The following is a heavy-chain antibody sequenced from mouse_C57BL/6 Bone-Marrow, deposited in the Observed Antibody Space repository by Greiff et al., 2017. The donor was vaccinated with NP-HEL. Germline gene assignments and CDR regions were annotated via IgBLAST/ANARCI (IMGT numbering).Heavy chain of an antibody. V-gene: IGHV3-6*01. CDR2: ISYDGSN. CDR1: GYSITSGYY. D-gene: IGHD2-3*01. J-gene: IGHJ2*01. CDR3: ARLVYDGYYDYFDY. Sequence: EVKLMESGPGLVKPSQSLSLTCSVTGYSITSGYYWNWIRQFPGNKLEWMGYISYDGSNNYNPSLKNRISITRDTSKNQFFLKLNSVTTEDTATYYCARLVYDGYYDYFDYWGQGTTLTVSS.